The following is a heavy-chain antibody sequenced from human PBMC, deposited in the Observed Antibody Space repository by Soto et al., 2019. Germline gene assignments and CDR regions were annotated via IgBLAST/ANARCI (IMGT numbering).Heavy chain of an antibody. J-gene: IGHJ4*02. Sequence: QVQLVQSGAEVKKPGSSVTVSCKASGYTFPNYGITWVRKAPGQGIEWMGWISPDNGNTNYAQKFQGRVTMTTDTSTSTAYMELMSLRSDDTAVYYCAKDSVAWGSYKVFDYWGQGTLVTVSS. CDR3: AKDSVAWGSYKVFDY. V-gene: IGHV1-18*01. CDR1: GYTFPNYG. CDR2: ISPDNGNT. D-gene: IGHD3-16*01.